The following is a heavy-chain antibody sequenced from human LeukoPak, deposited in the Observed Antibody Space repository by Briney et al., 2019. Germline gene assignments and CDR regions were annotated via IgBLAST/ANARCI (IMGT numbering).Heavy chain of an antibody. D-gene: IGHD6-19*01. CDR2: INPTSGGT. CDR3: ARSIAVDLPGG. V-gene: IGHV1-2*06. Sequence: ASVKVSRKASGYTFTGYYIHWVRQAPGQGLEWMGRINPTSGGTNYAQKFQGRVTMTRDTSISTAYMELSSLRSDDTAIYYCARSIAVDLPGGWGQGTLVTVSS. J-gene: IGHJ4*02. CDR1: GYTFTGYY.